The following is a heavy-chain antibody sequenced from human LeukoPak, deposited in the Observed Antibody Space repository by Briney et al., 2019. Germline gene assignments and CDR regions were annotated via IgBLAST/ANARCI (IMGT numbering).Heavy chain of an antibody. CDR3: ARVREECGGDCYWDDAFDI. CDR1: GYTFTSYG. D-gene: IGHD2-21*01. CDR2: ISAYNGNT. Sequence: ASVKVSCKASGYTFTSYGISWVRQAPGQGLEWVGWISAYNGNTNYAQKLQGRVTMTTDTSTSTAYMELRSLRSDDTAVYYCARVREECGGDCYWDDAFDIWGQGTMVTVSS. V-gene: IGHV1-18*01. J-gene: IGHJ3*02.